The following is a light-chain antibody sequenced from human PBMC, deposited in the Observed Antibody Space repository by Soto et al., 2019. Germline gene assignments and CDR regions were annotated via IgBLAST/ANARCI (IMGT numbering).Light chain of an antibody. CDR1: SSNIGSNT. CDR3: AAWDGTLTAML. CDR2: YND. J-gene: IGLJ3*02. V-gene: IGLV1-44*01. Sequence: QSVLSQPPSASGTPGQRVTISCSGRSSNIGSNTVNWYQQLPGTAPKLLIYYNDRRPSGVPDRFSGSKSGTSASLAISGLQSEDEADYYCAAWDGTLTAMLSGGGTKLTVL.